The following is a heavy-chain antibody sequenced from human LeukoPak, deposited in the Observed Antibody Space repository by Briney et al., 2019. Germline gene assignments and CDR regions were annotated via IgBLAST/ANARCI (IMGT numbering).Heavy chain of an antibody. CDR3: AKDFWSTYDAY. J-gene: IGHJ4*02. CDR2: ISGSGGST. CDR1: GFTFSSYA. Sequence: GGSLRLSCAASGFTFSSYAMSWVRQAPGKGLEWVSAISGSGGSTYYADSVKGRFTISRDNSKNTLYLQMNSLRAEDTALYYCAKDFWSTYDAYWGQGTVVTVSS. V-gene: IGHV3-23*01. D-gene: IGHD3-3*01.